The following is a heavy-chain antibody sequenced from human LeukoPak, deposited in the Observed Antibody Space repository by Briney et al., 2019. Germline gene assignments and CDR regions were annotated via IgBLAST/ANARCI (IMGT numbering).Heavy chain of an antibody. CDR1: GYTFTSYG. J-gene: IGHJ6*02. CDR3: ARDPPRIVVVVAATNYYGMDV. Sequence: ASVKVSCKASGYTFTSYGISWVRQAPGQGLEWMGWISAYNGNANYAQKLQGRVTMTTDTSTSTAYMELRSLRSDDTAVYYCARDPPRIVVVVAATNYYGMDVWGQGTTVTVSS. V-gene: IGHV1-18*01. CDR2: ISAYNGNA. D-gene: IGHD2-15*01.